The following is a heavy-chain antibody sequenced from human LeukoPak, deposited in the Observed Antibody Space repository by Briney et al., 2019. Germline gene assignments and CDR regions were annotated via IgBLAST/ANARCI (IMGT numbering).Heavy chain of an antibody. CDR2: IYYSGST. CDR1: GGSIGHSSYY. D-gene: IGHD6-19*01. J-gene: IGHJ4*02. CDR3: ARPNYSSAWFLFDY. Sequence: PSETLSLTCTVSGGSIGHSSYYWGWIRQPPGRGLEWIGSIYYSGSTYYNPSLKSRVTISVDTSKNQFSLKLSSVTAADTAVYYCARPNYSSAWFLFDYWGQGTLVTVSP. V-gene: IGHV4-39*01.